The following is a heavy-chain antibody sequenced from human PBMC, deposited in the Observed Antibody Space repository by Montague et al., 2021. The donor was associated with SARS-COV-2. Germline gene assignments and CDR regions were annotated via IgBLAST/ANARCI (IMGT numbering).Heavy chain of an antibody. CDR3: ARVSVEMATMVVYYYYGMDV. CDR1: GGSISSSSYY. J-gene: IGHJ6*02. V-gene: IGHV4-39*07. D-gene: IGHD5-24*01. CDR2: IYYSGST. Sequence: SETLSLTCTVSGGSISSSSYYWGWIRQPPGKGLEWIGSIYYSGSTYYNPSLKSRVTISVDTSKNQFSLKLSSVTAADTAVYYCARVSVEMATMVVYYYYGMDVWGQGTTVTVSS.